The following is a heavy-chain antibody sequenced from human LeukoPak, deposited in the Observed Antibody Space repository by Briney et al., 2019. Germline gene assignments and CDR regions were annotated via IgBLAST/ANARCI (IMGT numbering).Heavy chain of an antibody. D-gene: IGHD2-2*01. Sequence: SQTLSLTCAISGDSVSSNSVTWNWIRQSPSRGLEWLGRTYYRSTWYNDYAVSVRGRITVNPDTSKNQFSLHLNPVTPEDTAVYYCARRLTQYDCFDPWGQEILVTVSS. V-gene: IGHV6-1*01. J-gene: IGHJ5*02. CDR3: ARRLTQYDCFDP. CDR2: TYYRSTWYN. CDR1: GDSVSSNSVT.